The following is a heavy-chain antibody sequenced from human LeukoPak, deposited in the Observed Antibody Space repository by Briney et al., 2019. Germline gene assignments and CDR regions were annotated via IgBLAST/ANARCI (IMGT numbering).Heavy chain of an antibody. Sequence: PGGSLRLSCAASGXTFSSYAMSWVRQAPGKGLEWVSAISGRGVSTYYADSVKGRFTISRDDSKNTLYLQMNSLRAEDTALYYCATHSGFSVFDYWGQGTLVTVSS. D-gene: IGHD2-15*01. J-gene: IGHJ4*02. V-gene: IGHV3-23*01. CDR1: GXTFSSYA. CDR2: ISGRGVST. CDR3: ATHSGFSVFDY.